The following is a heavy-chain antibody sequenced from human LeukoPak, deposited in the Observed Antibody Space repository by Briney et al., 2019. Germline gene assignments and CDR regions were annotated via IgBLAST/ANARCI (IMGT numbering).Heavy chain of an antibody. J-gene: IGHJ5*02. V-gene: IGHV1-69*06. CDR2: IIPIFGTA. D-gene: IGHD3-9*01. Sequence: GGSLRLSCAASGFTFSSYAMSWVRQAPGQGLEWMGGIIPIFGTANYAQKFQGRVTITADKSTSTAYMELSSLRSEDTAVYYCARDLLTGYYYNWFDPWGQGTLVTVSS. CDR1: GFTFSSYA. CDR3: ARDLLTGYYYNWFDP.